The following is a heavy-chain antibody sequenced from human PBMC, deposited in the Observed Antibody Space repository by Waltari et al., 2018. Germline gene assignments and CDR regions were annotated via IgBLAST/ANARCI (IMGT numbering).Heavy chain of an antibody. D-gene: IGHD3-10*01. V-gene: IGHV3-74*03. Sequence: EEQLLESGGGLVQPGDSLRLACAASGFSFSNYWMNWVRQAPGKGLVWVARISNDETTLTYADSVKGRFTISRDNAKNTVYLQMKRLRADDTAVYYCARLAPRTYRSPVPGRHYYYGMDVWGQGTTVTVSS. CDR3: ARLAPRTYRSPVPGRHYYYGMDV. CDR1: GFSFSNYW. CDR2: ISNDETTL. J-gene: IGHJ6*02.